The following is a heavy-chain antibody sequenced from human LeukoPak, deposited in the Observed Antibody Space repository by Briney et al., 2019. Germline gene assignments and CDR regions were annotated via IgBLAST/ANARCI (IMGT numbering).Heavy chain of an antibody. CDR1: GFTFSSYG. Sequence: GGSLRLSCAASGFTFSSYGMNWVRQAPGKGLEWVSYISSSGSTIYYADSVKGRFTISRDNAKNSLYLQMNSLRVEDTAVYYCARERKPVGFDYWGQGTLVTVSS. CDR3: ARERKPVGFDY. V-gene: IGHV3-48*03. D-gene: IGHD1-26*01. CDR2: ISSSGSTI. J-gene: IGHJ4*02.